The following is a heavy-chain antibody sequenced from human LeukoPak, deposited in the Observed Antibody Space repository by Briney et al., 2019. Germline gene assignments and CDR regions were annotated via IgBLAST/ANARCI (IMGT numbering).Heavy chain of an antibody. V-gene: IGHV1-8*01. CDR1: GYTFTSYD. J-gene: IGHJ5*02. CDR3: AAKAHYFLSGNNWFDP. CDR2: MNPNSGNT. D-gene: IGHD2/OR15-2a*01. Sequence: ASVKVSCKASGYTFTSYDINWVRQATGQGLEWMGWMNPNSGNTGYAQKFQGRVTMTRNTSISTAYMELSSLRAEDTALYYCAAKAHYFLSGNNWFDPWGQGTLVTVSS.